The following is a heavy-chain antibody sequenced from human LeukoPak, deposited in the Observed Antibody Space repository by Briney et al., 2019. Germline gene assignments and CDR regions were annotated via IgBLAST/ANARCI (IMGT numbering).Heavy chain of an antibody. CDR2: INTNTGNP. D-gene: IGHD6-13*01. V-gene: IGHV7-4-1*02. CDR1: AYSFTSYA. CDR3: ARASIAAAGPDYYGMDV. Sequence: ASVKVSCKASAYSFTSYAMNWVRQAPGQGLEWMGWINTNTGNPTYAQGFTGRFVFSLDTSVSTAYLQISSLKAEDTAVYYCARASIAAAGPDYYGMDVWGQGTTVTVSS. J-gene: IGHJ6*02.